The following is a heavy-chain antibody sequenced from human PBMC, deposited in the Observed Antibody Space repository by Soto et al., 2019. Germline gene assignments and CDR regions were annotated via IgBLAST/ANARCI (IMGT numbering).Heavy chain of an antibody. V-gene: IGHV1-8*01. Sequence: QVQLVQSGAEVKKPGASVKVSCKASGYTFTSYDINWVRQATGQGLEWMGWMNPNSGNTGYAQKFQGRVTRTRNTSRSTAYMELSSLRSEDTAVYYCVRYSSGWYYYFDYWGQGSLVTVSS. CDR1: GYTFTSYD. CDR3: VRYSSGWYYYFDY. J-gene: IGHJ4*02. D-gene: IGHD6-19*01. CDR2: MNPNSGNT.